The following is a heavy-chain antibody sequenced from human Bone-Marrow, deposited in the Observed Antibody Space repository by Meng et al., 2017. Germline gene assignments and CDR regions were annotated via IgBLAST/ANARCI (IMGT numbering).Heavy chain of an antibody. Sequence: QVQLQESGPGLVKPSETLSLPCAVSGDSISGANWWSWVRQTPGKGLEWIGEVWHSGASTYNPSLQGRVTMSVDKSKNQFSLILTSVTAADTAIYYCASRYQLPTHFDYWGQGALVTVSS. CDR3: ASRYQLPTHFDY. CDR2: VWHSGAS. J-gene: IGHJ4*02. D-gene: IGHD2-2*01. CDR1: GDSISGANW. V-gene: IGHV4-4*02.